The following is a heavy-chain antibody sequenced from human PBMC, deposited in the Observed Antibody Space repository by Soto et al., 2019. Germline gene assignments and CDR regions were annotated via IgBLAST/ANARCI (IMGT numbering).Heavy chain of an antibody. CDR2: IIPIFGTA. CDR3: ARKVCGGDCRYDY. CDR1: GGTFSSYA. V-gene: IGHV1-69*13. J-gene: IGHJ4*02. Sequence: GASVKVSCKASGGTFSSYAISWVRQAPGQGLEWMGGIIPIFGTANYAQKFQGRVTITADESTSTAYMELSSLRSEDTAVYYCARKVCGGDCRYDYWGQGTLVTVSS. D-gene: IGHD2-21*02.